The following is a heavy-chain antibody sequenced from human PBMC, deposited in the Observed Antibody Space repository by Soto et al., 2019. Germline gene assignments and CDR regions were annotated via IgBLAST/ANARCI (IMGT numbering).Heavy chain of an antibody. CDR3: ARHDSGYELHQ. J-gene: IGHJ4*02. D-gene: IGHD5-12*01. CDR1: GGFISSYY. V-gene: IGHV4-59*08. CDR2: IYSNGST. Sequence: SETLSLTCTVSGGFISSYYWSWVRQPPGKGLEWIGYIYSNGSTTYNPSLKSRLTISVNTSRNQFSLKLSSVTAADTAVYYCARHDSGYELHQWGQGNLVTVSS.